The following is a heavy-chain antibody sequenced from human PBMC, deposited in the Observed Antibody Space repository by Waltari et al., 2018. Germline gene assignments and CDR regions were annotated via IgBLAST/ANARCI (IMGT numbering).Heavy chain of an antibody. Sequence: QLQLQESGPGLVKPSETMSLSCTVSGVSITSVGHYWGWIRQPPGKGLEWIGSVFFSGSTYCNPSLKSRVTISVDTSKSQFSLKLSSVTAADTAVYYCARHEGTRTTARAHFDYWGQGTLVTVSS. CDR3: ARHEGTRTTARAHFDY. J-gene: IGHJ4*02. CDR1: GVSITSVGHY. D-gene: IGHD4-17*01. V-gene: IGHV4-39*01. CDR2: VFFSGST.